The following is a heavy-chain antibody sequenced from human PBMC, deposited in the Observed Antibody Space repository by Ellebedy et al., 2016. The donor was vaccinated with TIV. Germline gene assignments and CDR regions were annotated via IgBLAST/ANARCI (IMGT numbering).Heavy chain of an antibody. Sequence: SETLSLXCAVSGGSISSGGYSWSWIRQPPGKGLEWIGYIYHSGSTYYNPSLKSRVTISVDTSKNQFSLKLSSVTAADTAVYYCARQGRVAAAGKVDYWGQGTLVTVSS. CDR1: GGSISSGGYS. D-gene: IGHD6-13*01. CDR2: IYHSGST. V-gene: IGHV4-30-2*01. CDR3: ARQGRVAAAGKVDY. J-gene: IGHJ4*02.